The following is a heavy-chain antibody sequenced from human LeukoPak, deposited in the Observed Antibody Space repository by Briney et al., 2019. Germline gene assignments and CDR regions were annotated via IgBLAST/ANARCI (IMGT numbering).Heavy chain of an antibody. V-gene: IGHV3-30-3*01. CDR1: GFTFSSYA. CDR3: ARDWGTSPDAFDI. Sequence: GRSLRLSCAASGFTFSSYAMHWVRQALGKGLEWVAVISYDGSNKYYADSVKGRFTISRDNSKNTLYLQMNSLRAEDTAVYYCARDWGTSPDAFDIWGQGTMVTVSS. D-gene: IGHD3-16*01. CDR2: ISYDGSNK. J-gene: IGHJ3*02.